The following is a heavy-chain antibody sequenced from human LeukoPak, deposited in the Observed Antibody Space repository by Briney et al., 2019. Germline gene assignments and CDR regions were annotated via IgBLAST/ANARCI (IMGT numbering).Heavy chain of an antibody. CDR3: ARAEYYYDSSGYYPGFDY. Sequence: GGSLRLSCAASGFTFSSYSMNWVRQAPGKGLEWVSVIYSGGSTYYADSVKGRFTISRDNSKNTLYLQMNSLRAEDTAVYYCARAEYYYDSSGYYPGFDYWGQGTLVTVSS. CDR1: GFTFSSYS. V-gene: IGHV3-53*01. CDR2: IYSGGST. J-gene: IGHJ4*02. D-gene: IGHD3-22*01.